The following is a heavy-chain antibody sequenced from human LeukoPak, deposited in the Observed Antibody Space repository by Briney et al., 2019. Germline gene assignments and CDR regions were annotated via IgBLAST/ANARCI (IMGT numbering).Heavy chain of an antibody. CDR1: GFTFSSYG. D-gene: IGHD6-13*01. Sequence: GRSLRLSCAASGFTFSSYGMHWVRQAPGKGLESVAVIWYDGSNKYYADSVKGRFTISRDNSKNTLYLQMNSLRAEDTAVYYCARDMGMVRGDYWGQGTLVTVSS. CDR3: ARDMGMVRGDY. V-gene: IGHV3-33*01. J-gene: IGHJ4*02. CDR2: IWYDGSNK.